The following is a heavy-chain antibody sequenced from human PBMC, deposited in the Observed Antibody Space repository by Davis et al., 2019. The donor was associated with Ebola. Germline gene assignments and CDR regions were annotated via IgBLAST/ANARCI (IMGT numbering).Heavy chain of an antibody. CDR1: GYTFTSYY. V-gene: IGHV1-46*01. CDR2: INPSGGST. CDR3: ARGGFWYSSIGDRYYYGMDV. J-gene: IGHJ6*02. D-gene: IGHD6-13*01. Sequence: ASVKVSCKASGYTFTSYYMHWVRQAPGQGLEWMGIINPSGGSTSYAQKFQGRVTMTRDTSISTAYMELSRLTSDDTAVYYCARGGFWYSSIGDRYYYGMDVWGQGTTVTVSS.